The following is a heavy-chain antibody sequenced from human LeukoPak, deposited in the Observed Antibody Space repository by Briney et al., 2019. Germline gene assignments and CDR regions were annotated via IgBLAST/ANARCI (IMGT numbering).Heavy chain of an antibody. CDR2: IYPGGST. Sequence: PGGSLRLSCAASGFNVRTNYMSWVRQAPGKGLEWVSIIYPGGSTYYADSMKGRFTISRDNSRNTLYLQIHSLTAEDTAIYYCAKDAQWEMKDSWGRGALVTVSS. J-gene: IGHJ4*02. V-gene: IGHV3-53*01. CDR3: AKDAQWEMKDS. D-gene: IGHD1-26*01. CDR1: GFNVRTNY.